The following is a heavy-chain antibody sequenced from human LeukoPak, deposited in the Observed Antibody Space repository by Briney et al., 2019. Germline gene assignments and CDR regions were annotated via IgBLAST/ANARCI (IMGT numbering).Heavy chain of an antibody. V-gene: IGHV4-30-2*01. CDR2: IYHSGST. CDR3: ARVLWFGELLPPDAFDI. J-gene: IGHJ3*02. D-gene: IGHD3-10*01. Sequence: SETLSLTCAVSGGSISSGGYSWSWIRQPPGKGLEWIGYIYHSGSTYYNPSLKSRVTISVDRSKNQFSLKLSSVTAADTAVYYCARVLWFGELLPPDAFDIWGQGTMVTVSS. CDR1: GGSISSGGYS.